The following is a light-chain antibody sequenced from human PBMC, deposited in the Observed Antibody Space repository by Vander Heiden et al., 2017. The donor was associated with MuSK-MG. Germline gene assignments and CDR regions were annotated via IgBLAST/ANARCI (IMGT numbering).Light chain of an antibody. CDR2: CAF. CDR1: QSVCSSH. CDR3: QKYGRSSTYT. V-gene: IGKV3-20*01. Sequence: DIVLTQSPGTLSLSPGDIAHLSCRASQSVCSSHLASYPPKPGTAPRLLIYCAFPSATGILDRFISSGSWADYTTTISRLEPEEDVVDYCQKYGRSSTYTFGQGTKLEIK. J-gene: IGKJ2*01.